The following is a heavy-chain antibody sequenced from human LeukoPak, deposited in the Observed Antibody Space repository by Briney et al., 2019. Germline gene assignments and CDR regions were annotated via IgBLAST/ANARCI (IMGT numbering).Heavy chain of an antibody. Sequence: GGSLRLSCAASGFTFSSYGMHWVCQAPGKGLEWVAFIRYDGSKKYYADSVKGRFTISRDNSKNTLYLQMNSLRAEDTAVYYCAKDQPELGHWGQGTLVTVSS. V-gene: IGHV3-30*02. CDR2: IRYDGSKK. D-gene: IGHD1-14*01. CDR1: GFTFSSYG. J-gene: IGHJ4*02. CDR3: AKDQPELGH.